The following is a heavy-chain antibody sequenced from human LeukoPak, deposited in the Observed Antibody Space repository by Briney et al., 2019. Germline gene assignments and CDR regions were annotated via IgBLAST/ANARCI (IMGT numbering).Heavy chain of an antibody. D-gene: IGHD6-13*01. V-gene: IGHV3-21*04. Sequence: PGGSLRLSCAASGFTFSTYNMNWVRQAPGKGLEWVSSITSSSSYIYYADSVKGRFTISRDNAKNSLYLQMNSLRAEDTAVYYCAREVRQQLGSSTLYYYYYMDVWGKGTTVTISS. CDR2: ITSSSSYI. CDR1: GFTFSTYN. CDR3: AREVRQQLGSSTLYYYYYMDV. J-gene: IGHJ6*03.